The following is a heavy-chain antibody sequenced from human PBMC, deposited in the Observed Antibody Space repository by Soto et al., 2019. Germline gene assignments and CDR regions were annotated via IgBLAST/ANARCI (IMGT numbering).Heavy chain of an antibody. CDR1: GYSFTSYW. V-gene: IGHV5-51*01. CDR2: IYPGDSDT. J-gene: IGHJ6*02. CDR3: ARGAYYYDSSGYPFYGMDV. D-gene: IGHD3-22*01. Sequence: PGESLKISCKGSGYSFTSYWIGWVRQMPGKGLEWMGIIYPGDSDTRYSPSFQGQVTISADKSISTAYPQWSSLKASDTAMYYCARGAYYYDSSGYPFYGMDVWGQGTTVTVSS.